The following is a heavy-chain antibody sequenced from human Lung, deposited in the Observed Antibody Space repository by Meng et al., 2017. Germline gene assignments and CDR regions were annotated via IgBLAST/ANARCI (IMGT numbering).Heavy chain of an antibody. Sequence: QSQLTQLGAALLTPSETLSLTCVGSGWSLSDYYWSWIRQPPGKGLEWIGEINHSGSTNYNPSLESRATISVDTSQNNLSLKLSSVTATDSAVYYCARGPTTMAHDFDYWGQGTLVTVSS. J-gene: IGHJ4*02. D-gene: IGHD4-11*01. CDR2: INHSGST. CDR3: ARGPTTMAHDFDY. V-gene: IGHV4-34*01. CDR1: GWSLSDYY.